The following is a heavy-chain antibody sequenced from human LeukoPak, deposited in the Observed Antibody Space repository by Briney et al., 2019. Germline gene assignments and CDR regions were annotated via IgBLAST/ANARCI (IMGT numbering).Heavy chain of an antibody. CDR2: ISSSGSTI. CDR3: ARDYGGSSPFDY. V-gene: IGHV3-48*03. CDR1: GFTFSSYE. Sequence: GGSLRLSCAASGFTFSSYEMNWVRQAPGKGLEWVSYISSSGSTIYYADSVKGRFTISRDNAKNSLYLQMNSLRAEDTAVYYCARDYGGSSPFDYWGQGTLVTVSS. D-gene: IGHD4-23*01. J-gene: IGHJ4*02.